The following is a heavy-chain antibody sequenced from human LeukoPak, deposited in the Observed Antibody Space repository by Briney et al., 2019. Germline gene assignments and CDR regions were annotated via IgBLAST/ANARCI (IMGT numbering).Heavy chain of an antibody. J-gene: IGHJ4*02. CDR3: ARLNSGYDTVDF. CDR2: IYYSGST. D-gene: IGHD5-12*01. CDR1: GGSINSSTYY. Sequence: PSETLSLTCSVSGGSINSSTYYWGWIRQPPGKGLEWIGSIYYSGSTYYKSSLRSRVTISVDTSKNQFSLKLSSVTAADTAVYYCARLNSGYDTVDFWGQGTLVTVSS. V-gene: IGHV4-39*01.